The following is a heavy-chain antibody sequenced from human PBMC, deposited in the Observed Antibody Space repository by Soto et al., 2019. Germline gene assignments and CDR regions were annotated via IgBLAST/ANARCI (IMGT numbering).Heavy chain of an antibody. CDR1: GFTFSSYW. J-gene: IGHJ4*02. Sequence: GSLRLSCAVSGFTFSSYWMHWVRQAPGKGLVWVSRISSDGSTTTYADSVKDRFTISRDNVKNTLYLQMNSLRAEDTAVYYCARDYPDGSGTLDWGQGT. CDR2: ISSDGSTT. D-gene: IGHD3-10*01. V-gene: IGHV3-74*01. CDR3: ARDYPDGSGTLD.